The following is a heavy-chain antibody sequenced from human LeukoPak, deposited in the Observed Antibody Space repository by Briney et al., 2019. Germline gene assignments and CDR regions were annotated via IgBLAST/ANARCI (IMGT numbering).Heavy chain of an antibody. CDR1: GFTFSSYA. Sequence: GGSLRLSCAASGFTFSSYAMSWVRQAPGKGLEWVSAISGSGGSTYYADSVKGRFTISRDNSKNTLYLQMNSLRAEDTAVYYCAEDDGDSWAYDAFDIWGQGTMVTVSS. V-gene: IGHV3-23*01. D-gene: IGHD7-27*01. J-gene: IGHJ3*02. CDR2: ISGSGGST. CDR3: AEDDGDSWAYDAFDI.